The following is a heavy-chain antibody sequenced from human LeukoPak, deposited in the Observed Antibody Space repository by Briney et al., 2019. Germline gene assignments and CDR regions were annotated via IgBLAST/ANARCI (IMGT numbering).Heavy chain of an antibody. Sequence: GGSLRLSCAASGFTFSSYWMSWVRQAPGKGLEWVSVIYGGGNIYYADSVKGRFTISRDNSKNTLYLQMNSLRAEDTAVYYCARGAGYNYPYYFDYWGQGTLVTVSS. CDR2: IYGGGNI. CDR1: GFTFSSYW. J-gene: IGHJ4*02. D-gene: IGHD5-24*01. CDR3: ARGAGYNYPYYFDY. V-gene: IGHV3-53*01.